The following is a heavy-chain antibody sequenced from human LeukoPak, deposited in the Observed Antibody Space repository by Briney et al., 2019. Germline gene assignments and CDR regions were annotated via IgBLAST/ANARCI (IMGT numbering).Heavy chain of an antibody. CDR1: GFTLSSFW. CDR3: ARVGGEQWLVSDHYFDY. CDR2: IKQDGSEK. D-gene: IGHD6-19*01. V-gene: IGHV3-7*01. J-gene: IGHJ4*02. Sequence: GGSLRLSCAATGFTLSSFWMSWVRQAPGKGLEWAANIKQDGSEKYYVDSVKGRFTISRDNAKNSLYLQMNSLRAEDASVYYCARVGGEQWLVSDHYFDYWGQGTLVTVSS.